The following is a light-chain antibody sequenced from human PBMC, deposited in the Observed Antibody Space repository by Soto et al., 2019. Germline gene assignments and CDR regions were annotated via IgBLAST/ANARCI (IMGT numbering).Light chain of an antibody. J-gene: IGLJ1*01. CDR2: EIS. V-gene: IGLV2-14*01. Sequence: QSALTQPASVSGSPGQSITISCTGTSSDVGGYNYVSWYQQHPGKATKVMIYEISKRHSGVSNRFSGSKSGNTASLTISGLQAEDEADYFRSSYTSSSTRVFGTGTKVA. CDR1: SSDVGGYNY. CDR3: SSYTSSSTRV.